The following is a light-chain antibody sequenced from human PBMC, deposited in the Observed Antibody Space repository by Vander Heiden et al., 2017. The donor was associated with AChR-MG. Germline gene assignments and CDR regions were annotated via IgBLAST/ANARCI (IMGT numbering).Light chain of an antibody. V-gene: IGKV1-12*01. CDR1: KGISSW. CDR2: AAS. J-gene: IGKJ5*01. Sequence: DIQMTQSPSSVSASVGDRVTITCRASKGISSWLAWYQQKPGKAPKLLIYAASSLQSGVPSRVSGSGSGTEFTLTISSLQPEDFATYYCQQANSFPPDFGQGTRLEIK. CDR3: QQANSFPPD.